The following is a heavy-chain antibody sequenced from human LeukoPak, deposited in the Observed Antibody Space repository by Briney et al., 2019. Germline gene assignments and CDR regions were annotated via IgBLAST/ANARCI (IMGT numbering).Heavy chain of an antibody. CDR1: GGSFSGYY. CDR2: INHSGST. CDR3: ARWGYCSSTSCSPTENAFDI. D-gene: IGHD2-2*01. J-gene: IGHJ3*02. Sequence: SETLSLTCAVYGGSFSGYYWSWIRQPPGKGPEWIGEINHSGSTNYNPSLKSRVTISVDTSKNQFSLKLSSVTAADTAVYYCARWGYCSSTSCSPTENAFDIWGQGTMATVSS. V-gene: IGHV4-34*01.